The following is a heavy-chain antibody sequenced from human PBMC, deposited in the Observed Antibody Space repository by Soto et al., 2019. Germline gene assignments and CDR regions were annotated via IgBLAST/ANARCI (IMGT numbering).Heavy chain of an antibody. CDR1: GGSIRSYY. D-gene: IGHD5-18*01. V-gene: IGHV4-59*01. CDR3: ARGAADTAMVDS. Sequence: PSETLSLTCTVSGGSIRSYYWTWIRQPPGKGLEWLGYIFYSGSTFYNPSLKSRVTISVHTSKSQFSLQLTSVAAADTAVYYCARGAADTAMVDSWGQGTLVTVSS. J-gene: IGHJ4*02. CDR2: IFYSGST.